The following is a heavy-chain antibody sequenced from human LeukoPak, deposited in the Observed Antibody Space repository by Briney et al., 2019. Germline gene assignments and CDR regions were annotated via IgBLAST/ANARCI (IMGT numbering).Heavy chain of an antibody. D-gene: IGHD3-16*01. Sequence: GGSLRLSCSASGFTFSSYWMSWVRQAPGKGLEWVANINQDGSEKYSVDSVKGRFTISRDNAKNSLYLQMNSLRAEDTALYYCVGRGNRWGDYWGQGTLVTVSS. CDR2: INQDGSEK. J-gene: IGHJ4*02. CDR1: GFTFSSYW. V-gene: IGHV3-7*01. CDR3: VGRGNRWGDY.